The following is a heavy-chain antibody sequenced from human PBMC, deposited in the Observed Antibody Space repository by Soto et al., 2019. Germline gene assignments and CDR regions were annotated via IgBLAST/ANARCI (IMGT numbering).Heavy chain of an antibody. D-gene: IGHD2-2*01. V-gene: IGHV3-23*01. J-gene: IGHJ6*02. CDR1: GFTFSSYA. Sequence: GGSLRLSCAASGFTFSSYAMSWVRQAPGKGLEWVSAISGSGGSTYYADSVKGRFTISRDNSKNTLYLQMNSLRAEDTAVYYCARYCSSTSCLPYYYYYGMDVWGQGTTGTGSS. CDR2: ISGSGGST. CDR3: ARYCSSTSCLPYYYYYGMDV.